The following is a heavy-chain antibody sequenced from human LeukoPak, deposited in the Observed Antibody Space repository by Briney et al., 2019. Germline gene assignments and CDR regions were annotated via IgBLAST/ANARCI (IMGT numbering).Heavy chain of an antibody. CDR3: AKLKQWQPQRYFFEY. J-gene: IGHJ4*02. Sequence: GGSLRLSCAASGFTFTSYAMSWVRQAPGKGLEWVSTFSGASTTSYADAVKGRVTISRDNSKNILYLQLNSLRAEDTAVYYCAKLKQWQPQRYFFEYWGQGALVTV. CDR1: GFTFTSYA. CDR2: FSGASTT. D-gene: IGHD6-19*01. V-gene: IGHV3-23*01.